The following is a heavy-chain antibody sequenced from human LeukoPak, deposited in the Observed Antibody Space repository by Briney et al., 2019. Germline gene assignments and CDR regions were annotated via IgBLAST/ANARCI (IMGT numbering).Heavy chain of an antibody. CDR3: ARGVRRARTEDYESSGYFPADY. CDR1: GYTFITYD. J-gene: IGHJ4*02. CDR2: MNPNTGNA. Sequence: GASVKVSCKTSGYTFITYDINWVRQATGQGLEWMGWMNPNTGNAGYPRKFQSRVTMTRNTSMSTAHMELSSLTSEDTAVYYCARGVRRARTEDYESSGYFPADYWGQGTLVTVSS. D-gene: IGHD3-22*01. V-gene: IGHV1-8*01.